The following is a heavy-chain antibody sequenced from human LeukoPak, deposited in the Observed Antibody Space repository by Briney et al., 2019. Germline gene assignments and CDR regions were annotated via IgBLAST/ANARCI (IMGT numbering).Heavy chain of an antibody. CDR3: ARVQFQWFDP. CDR1: GFTFSITY. Sequence: GGFLRLSCTASGFTFSITYMAWVRQAPGKGLEWVSVIYGGGDAYYADSVKGRFIIARDNSKKTLSLQMNNLRVDDTAVYYCARVQFQWFDPWGPGTLVTVSS. V-gene: IGHV3-66*01. D-gene: IGHD6-19*01. J-gene: IGHJ5*02. CDR2: IYGGGDA.